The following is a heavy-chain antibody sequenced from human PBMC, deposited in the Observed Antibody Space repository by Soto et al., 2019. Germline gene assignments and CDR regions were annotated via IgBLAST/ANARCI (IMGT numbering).Heavy chain of an antibody. CDR3: ARGGSPLASVLSGMDV. J-gene: IGHJ6*02. Sequence: SETLSHTCAVYGGSFSGYYWSWIRQPPGKGLEWIGEINHSGSTNYNPSLKSRVTISVDTSKNQFSLKLSSVTAADTAVYYCARGGSPLASVLSGMDVWGQGTTVTVSS. CDR2: INHSGST. D-gene: IGHD3-10*01. CDR1: GGSFSGYY. V-gene: IGHV4-34*01.